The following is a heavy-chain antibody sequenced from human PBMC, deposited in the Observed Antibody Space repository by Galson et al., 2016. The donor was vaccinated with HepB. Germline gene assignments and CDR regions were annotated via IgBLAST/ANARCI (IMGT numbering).Heavy chain of an antibody. J-gene: IGHJ4*02. CDR2: ISGSGGST. CDR3: AKGRVSGKRGLDFDY. V-gene: IGHV3-23*01. CDR1: GFTFSSYA. Sequence: SLRLSCAASGFTFSSYAMSWVRQAPGKGLEWVSAISGSGGSTYYAHAVKGRFTISRGNSKNTLYLQMNSLSAEDTAVYYWAKGRVSGKRGLDFDYWGQGTMVTVSS. D-gene: IGHD3-10*01.